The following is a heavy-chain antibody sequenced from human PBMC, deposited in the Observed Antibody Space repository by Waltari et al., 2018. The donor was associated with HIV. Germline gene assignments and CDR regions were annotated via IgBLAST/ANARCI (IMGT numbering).Heavy chain of an antibody. CDR2: MNPNRGGT. CDR1: GYTFTGYY. Sequence: QVQLVQSGAEVKKPGASVKVSCKASGYTFTGYYMHWVRQAPGQGLEWMGWMNPNRGGTNYAQKFQGRGTMTRDTSISTAYMELSRLRSDDTAVYYCARDAYYYDSSGYGGPGYWGQGTLVTVSS. CDR3: ARDAYYYDSSGYGGPGY. V-gene: IGHV1-2*02. D-gene: IGHD3-22*01. J-gene: IGHJ4*02.